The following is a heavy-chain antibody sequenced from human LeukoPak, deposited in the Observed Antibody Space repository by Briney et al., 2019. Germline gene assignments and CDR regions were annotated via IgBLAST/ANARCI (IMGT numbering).Heavy chain of an antibody. CDR2: IYYSGST. V-gene: IGHV4-59*08. Sequence: SETLSLTCTVSGGSISSYYWSWIRQPPGKGLEWIGYIYYSGSTNYNPSLKSRVTISVDTSKNQFSLKLSSVTAADTAVYYCTRRLPGSGNYWGQGTLVTVSS. J-gene: IGHJ4*02. CDR3: TRRLPGSGNY. D-gene: IGHD3-10*01. CDR1: GGSISSYY.